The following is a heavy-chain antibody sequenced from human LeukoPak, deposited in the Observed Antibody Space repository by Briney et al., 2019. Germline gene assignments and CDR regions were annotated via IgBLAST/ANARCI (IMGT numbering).Heavy chain of an antibody. D-gene: IGHD3-10*01. J-gene: IGHJ3*02. CDR3: AREHLHYRGSGSQGHDAFDI. CDR1: GGSISSSNW. CDR2: NYHSGST. Sequence: SGTLSLTCAVSGGSISSSNWWSWVRQPPGKGLEWIGENYHSGSTNYNPSLRSRVTISVDKSKNQFSLKLSSVTAADTAVYYCAREHLHYRGSGSQGHDAFDIWGQGTMVTVSS. V-gene: IGHV4-4*02.